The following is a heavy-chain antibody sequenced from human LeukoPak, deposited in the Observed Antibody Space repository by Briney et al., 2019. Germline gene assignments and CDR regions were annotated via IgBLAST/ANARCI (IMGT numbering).Heavy chain of an antibody. V-gene: IGHV3-23*01. Sequence: TGGSLTLSCAASGFTFSSYAMSWVPQAPGEGLEWLSAISGSGGSTYYADSVKGRFTLSRDNSKNTLYLQMNSLSAEDTAVYYCAKGRVHGDYYFDYWGQGTLVTVSS. D-gene: IGHD4-17*01. CDR3: AKGRVHGDYYFDY. CDR1: GFTFSSYA. CDR2: ISGSGGST. J-gene: IGHJ4*02.